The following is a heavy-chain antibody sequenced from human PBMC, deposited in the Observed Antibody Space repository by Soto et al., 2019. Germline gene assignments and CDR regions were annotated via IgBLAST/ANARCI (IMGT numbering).Heavy chain of an antibody. V-gene: IGHV3-15*01. CDR2: IKKIIEGGTT. D-gene: IGHD1-1*01. Sequence: VQLVESGGGLVKPGSSLRLSCAASGFTFTNAWMNWVRQSPGKGLEWVGRIKKIIEGGTTNYTASEKGRFTIPRDDSRSTVYLQMNSLKIEDTPVYYCATEFFPMLTSVTTDNHWRQGTLVTVSS. CDR3: ATEFFPMLTSVTTDNH. J-gene: IGHJ4*02. CDR1: GFTFTNAW.